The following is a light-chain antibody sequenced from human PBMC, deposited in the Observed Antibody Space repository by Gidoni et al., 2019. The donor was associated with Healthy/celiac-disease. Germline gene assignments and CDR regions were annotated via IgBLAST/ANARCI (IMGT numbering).Light chain of an antibody. Sequence: QSVLTQPPSAPGTPGQRVTISCSGSSSNIGSNYVYWYQQLPGTAPKLLIYRNNQRPSGVPDRFSGSKSGTSAYLAISGLRSEDEADYYCAAWDDSLSGWVFGGGTKLTVL. CDR3: AAWDDSLSGWV. CDR2: RNN. CDR1: SSNIGSNY. J-gene: IGLJ3*02. V-gene: IGLV1-47*01.